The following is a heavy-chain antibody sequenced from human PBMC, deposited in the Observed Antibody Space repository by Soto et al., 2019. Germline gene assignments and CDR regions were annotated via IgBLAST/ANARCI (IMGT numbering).Heavy chain of an antibody. CDR3: ARDYGVRGPYYYSMDV. V-gene: IGHV4-39*02. CDR1: GGSIGGSACY. CDR2: IYYSGST. Sequence: LSLTCTVSGGSIGGSACYWGWIRQSPGKGLEWIGSIYYSGSTYYNPSLKSRVTISVDTSKNQFSLKLSSVTAADTAVFYCARDYGVRGPYYYSMDVWGQGTTVTVSS. J-gene: IGHJ6*02. D-gene: IGHD4-17*01.